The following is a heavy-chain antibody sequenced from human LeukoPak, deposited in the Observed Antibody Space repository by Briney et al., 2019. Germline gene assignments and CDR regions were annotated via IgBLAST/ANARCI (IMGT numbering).Heavy chain of an antibody. CDR3: ARLLWVGDEYFFDY. CDR1: NYTFTSYG. Sequence: APVKVSCKASNYTFTSYGLSWVRQAPGQGLEWMAWISAYNANANYGQKFQDRVTLTTDTSTSTSSMELRSLRSDDTAMYYCARLLWVGDEYFFDYWGQGTLVTVSS. D-gene: IGHD3-10*01. J-gene: IGHJ4*02. CDR2: ISAYNANA. V-gene: IGHV1-18*01.